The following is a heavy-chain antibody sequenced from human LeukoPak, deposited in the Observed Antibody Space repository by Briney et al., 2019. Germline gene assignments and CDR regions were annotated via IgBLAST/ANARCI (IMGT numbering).Heavy chain of an antibody. J-gene: IGHJ4*02. D-gene: IGHD6-19*01. Sequence: ASVKVSCKASGYTFTGYYMHWVRQAPGQGLEWMGWINPNSGGTNYAQKFQGRVTMTRDTSISTAYMELSRLRSDDTAVYYCARDRTQTGYSSGWYHDYWGKGPRVTFSS. CDR2: INPNSGGT. CDR1: GYTFTGYY. V-gene: IGHV1-2*02. CDR3: ARDRTQTGYSSGWYHDY.